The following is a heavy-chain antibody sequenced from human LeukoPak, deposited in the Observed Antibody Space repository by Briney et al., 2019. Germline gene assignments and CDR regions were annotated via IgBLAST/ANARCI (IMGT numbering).Heavy chain of an antibody. V-gene: IGHV4-30-4*08. CDR1: GGSISSGDYY. CDR3: ARVEYNWNDEGFDY. D-gene: IGHD1-20*01. J-gene: IGHJ4*02. Sequence: SETLSLTCTVSGGSISSGDYYWSWIRQPPGKGLEWIGYIYYSGSTYYNPSLKSRVTISVDTSKNQFSLKLSSVTAADTAVYYCARVEYNWNDEGFDYWGQGTLVAVSS. CDR2: IYYSGST.